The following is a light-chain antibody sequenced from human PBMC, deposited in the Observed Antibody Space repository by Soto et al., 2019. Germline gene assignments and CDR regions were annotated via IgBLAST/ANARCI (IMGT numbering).Light chain of an antibody. CDR1: SSDLAICNY. V-gene: IGLV2-14*01. CDR3: SSYTDSXNYV. J-gene: IGLJ1*01. CDR2: QVT. Sequence: QSSLTQPASVSGSPVQSITISCTGTSSDLAICNYFSWYQQQPGKAPKLMIYQVTNRHAGVYNRFSGSRSGNTASLTISGLQAEDAADYYCSSYTDSXNYVLGTGTKVXV.